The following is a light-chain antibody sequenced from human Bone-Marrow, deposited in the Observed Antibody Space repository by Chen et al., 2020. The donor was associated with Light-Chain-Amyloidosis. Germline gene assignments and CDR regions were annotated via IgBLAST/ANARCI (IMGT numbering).Light chain of an antibody. CDR3: SSYTITDTLV. V-gene: IGLV2-14*01. Sequence: QSALTQPASVCGSPGQSIIISCTGTSSDVGGANHGSWYQQHPDKAPKLMIYEVTNRPSWVPDRCSGSKSDNTAYLTISGLQTEDEADYFCSSYTITDTLVFGSGTRVTVL. CDR1: SSDVGGANH. J-gene: IGLJ1*01. CDR2: EVT.